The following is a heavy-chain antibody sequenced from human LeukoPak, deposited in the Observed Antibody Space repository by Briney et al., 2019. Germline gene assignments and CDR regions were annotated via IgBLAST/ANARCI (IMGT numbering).Heavy chain of an antibody. CDR1: GFTFSSYG. D-gene: IGHD2-2*03. Sequence: GGSLRLSCAASGFTFSSYGMHWVRQAPGKGLEWVAFIRYDGSNKYYADSVKSRFTISRDNSKNTLYLQMKSLRAEDTAVYYCAKLSRRVAIVVVPAATYWGQGTLVTVSS. CDR3: AKLSRRVAIVVVPAATY. J-gene: IGHJ4*02. CDR2: IRYDGSNK. V-gene: IGHV3-30*02.